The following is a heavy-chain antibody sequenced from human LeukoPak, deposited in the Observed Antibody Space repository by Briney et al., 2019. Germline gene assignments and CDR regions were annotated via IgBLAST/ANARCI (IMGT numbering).Heavy chain of an antibody. V-gene: IGHV4-34*01. D-gene: IGHD6-6*01. Sequence: SETLSLTCAVYGGSFSGYYWSWIRQPPGKGLEWIGEINHSGSTNYNPSLKSRVTISVDTSKNQFSLKLSSVTASDTAVYYCASSSSSGEGFDYWGQGTLVTVSS. CDR1: GGSFSGYY. CDR3: ASSSSSGEGFDY. CDR2: INHSGST. J-gene: IGHJ4*02.